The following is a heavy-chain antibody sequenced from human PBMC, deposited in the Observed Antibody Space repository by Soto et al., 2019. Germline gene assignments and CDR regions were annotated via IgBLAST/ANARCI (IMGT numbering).Heavy chain of an antibody. CDR2: IDPSDSYT. V-gene: IGHV5-10-1*01. J-gene: IGHJ3*02. D-gene: IGHD2-2*01. Sequence: PGESLKISCKGSGYSFTSYWISWVRQMPGKGLEWMGRIDPSDSYTNYSPSFQGHVTISADKSISTAYLQWSSLKASDTAMYYCARHLGDGYCSSTSCPDAFDIWGQGTMVTVS. CDR1: GYSFTSYW. CDR3: ARHLGDGYCSSTSCPDAFDI.